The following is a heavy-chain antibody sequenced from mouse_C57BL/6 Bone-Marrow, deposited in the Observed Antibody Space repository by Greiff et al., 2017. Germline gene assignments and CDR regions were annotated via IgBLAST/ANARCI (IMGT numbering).Heavy chain of an antibody. D-gene: IGHD2-1*01. CDR1: GYTFTSYW. CDR2: ISPGSGST. CDR3: ARWGGKELYYFDY. Sequence: QVQLQQSGAELVKPGASVKMSCKASGYTFTSYWITWVKPRPGQGLEWIGDISPGSGSTNYNEKFKSKAPLTVDTSSSTAYMQLSSLTSEDSAVYYGARWGGKELYYFDYWGQGTTLTVSS. J-gene: IGHJ2*01. V-gene: IGHV1-55*01.